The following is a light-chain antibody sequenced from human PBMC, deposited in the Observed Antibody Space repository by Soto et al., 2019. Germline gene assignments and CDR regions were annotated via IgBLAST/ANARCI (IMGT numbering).Light chain of an antibody. CDR3: CSYAGSSTYV. V-gene: IGLV2-23*02. CDR2: EVS. J-gene: IGLJ1*01. Sequence: QSALTQPASVSGSPGQSITISCTGTSSDVGSYKLVSWYQQHPGKAPKLMIYEVSKRPSGVSNRFSGSKSGNTASLTISGLQAEDEAEYYCCSYAGSSTYVFGTGTKLTVL. CDR1: SSDVGSYKL.